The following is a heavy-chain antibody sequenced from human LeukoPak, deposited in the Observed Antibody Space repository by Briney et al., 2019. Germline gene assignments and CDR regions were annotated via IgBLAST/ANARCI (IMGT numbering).Heavy chain of an antibody. CDR3: ARDYTSPNYYYGMDV. CDR2: INPIFGTA. CDR1: GGTFSSYA. Sequence: ASVKVSCKASGGTFSSYAISWVRQAPGQGLEWMGGINPIFGTANYAQKFQGRVTITADESTSTAYMELSSLRSEDTAVYYCARDYTSPNYYYGMDVWGQGTTVTVSS. V-gene: IGHV1-69*13. J-gene: IGHJ6*02.